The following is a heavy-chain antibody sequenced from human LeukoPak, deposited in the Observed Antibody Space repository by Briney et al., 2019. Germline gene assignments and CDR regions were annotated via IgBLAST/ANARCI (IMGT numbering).Heavy chain of an antibody. CDR1: GYIFTSYN. Sequence: ASVKVSCKASGYIFTSYNIYWVRQAPGQGLGWMGIINPSGGTTNYAQKFKGRVTMTRDTSTSTVYMELSSLRSEDTAVYYCARFAVHRRLTVAGQFGLDYWGQGTLVTVSS. CDR2: INPSGGTT. J-gene: IGHJ4*02. CDR3: ARFAVHRRLTVAGQFGLDY. D-gene: IGHD6-19*01. V-gene: IGHV1-46*01.